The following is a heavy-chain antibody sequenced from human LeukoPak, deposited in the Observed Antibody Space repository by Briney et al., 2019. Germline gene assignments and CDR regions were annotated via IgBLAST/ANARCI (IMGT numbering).Heavy chain of an antibody. CDR1: GGSFSGYY. D-gene: IGHD3-10*01. CDR3: ARRPGYGSGSTHYYYYYYYMDV. V-gene: IGHV4-34*01. Sequence: PSETLSLTCAVYGGSFSGYYWSWIRQPPGKGLEWIGEINHSGSTNYNPSLKSRATISVDTSKNQFSLKLSSVTAADTAVYYCARRPGYGSGSTHYYYYYYYMDVWGKGTTVTISS. CDR2: INHSGST. J-gene: IGHJ6*03.